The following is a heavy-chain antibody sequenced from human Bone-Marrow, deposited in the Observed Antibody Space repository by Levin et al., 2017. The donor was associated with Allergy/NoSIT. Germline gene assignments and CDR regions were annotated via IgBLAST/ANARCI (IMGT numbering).Heavy chain of an antibody. V-gene: IGHV4-59*12. CDR1: GGSIGDYY. D-gene: IGHD2-21*02. Sequence: SETLSLTCSISGGSIGDYYWAWIRQRPGKGLEWLGHIYYTGATNYKPSLASRVTMSLDASKNQVFLKMRSVSAADSAMYYCARYGRHAGRDCYHDYWGQGTLVTVAS. J-gene: IGHJ4*02. CDR3: ARYGRHAGRDCYHDY. CDR2: IYYTGAT.